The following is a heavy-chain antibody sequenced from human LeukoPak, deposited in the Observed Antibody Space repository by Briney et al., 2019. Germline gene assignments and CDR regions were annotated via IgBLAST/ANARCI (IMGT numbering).Heavy chain of an antibody. V-gene: IGHV5-10-1*01. CDR1: GYTFTSYW. Sequence: ASVKVSCKASGYTFTSYWISWVRQMPGKGLEWMGRIDPSDSYTNYSPSFQGHVTISADKSISTAYLQWSSLKASDTAMCYCARHRNYYDSSGYYYGGYYYYGMDAWGQGTTVTVSS. J-gene: IGHJ6*02. D-gene: IGHD3-22*01. CDR2: IDPSDSYT. CDR3: ARHRNYYDSSGYYYGGYYYYGMDA.